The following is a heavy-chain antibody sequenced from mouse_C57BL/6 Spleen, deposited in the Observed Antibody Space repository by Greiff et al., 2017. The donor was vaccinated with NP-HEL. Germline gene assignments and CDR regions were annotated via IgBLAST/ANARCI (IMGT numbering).Heavy chain of an antibody. CDR2: IYPGSGNT. Sequence: QVQLQQSGAELVRPGASVKLSCKASGYTFTDYYINWVKQRPGQGLEWIARIYPGSGNTYYNEKFKGKATLTAEKSSSTAYMQLSSLTSEDSAVYFWARNPLYDGDYAAYWGQGTLVTVSA. V-gene: IGHV1-76*01. D-gene: IGHD2-3*01. CDR3: ARNPLYDGDYAAY. J-gene: IGHJ3*01. CDR1: GYTFTDYY.